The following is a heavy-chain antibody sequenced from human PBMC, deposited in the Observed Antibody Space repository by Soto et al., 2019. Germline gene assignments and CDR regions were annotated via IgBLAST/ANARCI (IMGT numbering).Heavy chain of an antibody. J-gene: IGHJ4*02. Sequence: QVQLVESGGGVVQPGRSLRLSCAASGFTFSSYAMHWVRQAPGKGLEWVAVISYDGSNKYYADSVKGRFTISRDNSKNTLYLQMNSLRAEDTAVYYCARHDYSNRHDYWGQGTLVTVSS. V-gene: IGHV3-30-3*01. CDR1: GFTFSSYA. CDR2: ISYDGSNK. D-gene: IGHD4-4*01. CDR3: ARHDYSNRHDY.